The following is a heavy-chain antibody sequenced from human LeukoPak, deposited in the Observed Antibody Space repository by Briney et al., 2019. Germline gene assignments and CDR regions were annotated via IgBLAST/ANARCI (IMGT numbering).Heavy chain of an antibody. Sequence: ASVKVSCKVSGNTLTELSMHWVRQAPGKGLEWMGGFDPEDGETIYAQKFQGRVTMTEDTSTDTAYMELSSLRSEDTAVYYCATSRDGGWPYSVHYWGQGTLVTVSS. D-gene: IGHD2-21*01. V-gene: IGHV1-24*01. CDR2: FDPEDGET. J-gene: IGHJ4*02. CDR1: GNTLTELS. CDR3: ATSRDGGWPYSVHY.